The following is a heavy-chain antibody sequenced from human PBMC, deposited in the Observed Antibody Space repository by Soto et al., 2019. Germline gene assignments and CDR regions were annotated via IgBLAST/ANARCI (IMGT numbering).Heavy chain of an antibody. J-gene: IGHJ4*02. CDR2: INGDGGGNGGST. CDR1: GFTFSNYA. D-gene: IGHD3-9*01. Sequence: EVQLLESGGGLVQPGGSLRLSCAASGFTFSNYAMTWVRQAPGKRLEWVSAINGDGGGNGGSTYYADSVKGRFTISRDNSRNTLYLHMNNLRVEDTAVYYCAKRPLTWYLGLDYWGQGALVTVSS. V-gene: IGHV3-23*01. CDR3: AKRPLTWYLGLDY.